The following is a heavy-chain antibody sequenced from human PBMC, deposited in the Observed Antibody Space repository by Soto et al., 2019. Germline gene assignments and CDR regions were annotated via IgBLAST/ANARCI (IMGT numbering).Heavy chain of an antibody. D-gene: IGHD4-4*01. CDR1: GGTFSTYP. Sequence: QVQLVQSGAEVKKPGSSVQVSCKASGGTFSTYPISWVRQAPGQGLEWMGGINPIFGTANYAQKHQGRVTITADESTTTGYIQLSSLRSDDTAVYYCARLRASNYEAYQHWGQGTLVTVSS. V-gene: IGHV1-69*12. CDR2: INPIFGTA. J-gene: IGHJ1*01. CDR3: ARLRASNYEAYQH.